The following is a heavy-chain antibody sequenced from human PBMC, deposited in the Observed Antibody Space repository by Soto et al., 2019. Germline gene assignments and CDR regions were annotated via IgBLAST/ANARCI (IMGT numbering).Heavy chain of an antibody. CDR3: AGGGDRAPAAAGMGYYYGMDV. D-gene: IGHD6-13*01. CDR2: INPNSGGT. CDR1: GYTFTGYY. Sequence: ASVKVSCKASGYTFTGYYMHWVRQAPGQGLEWMGWINPNSGGTNYAQKFQGWVTMTRDTSISTAYMELSRLRSDDTAVYYCAGGGDRAPAAAGMGYYYGMDVWGQGTTVTVSS. V-gene: IGHV1-2*04. J-gene: IGHJ6*02.